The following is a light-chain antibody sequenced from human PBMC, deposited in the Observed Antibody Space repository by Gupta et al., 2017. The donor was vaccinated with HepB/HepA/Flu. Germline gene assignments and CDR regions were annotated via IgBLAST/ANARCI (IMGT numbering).Light chain of an antibody. Sequence: DIQMTQSPSTLSASVGDRVTITCRASQSVSIWLAWYQQKAGKAPKLLIYKASALETGVPSRFSGSGSGTEFTLTVSSLQPDDFATYYCQQYKSEPYTFGQGTKLEIK. J-gene: IGKJ2*01. CDR1: QSVSIW. CDR3: QQYKSEPYT. CDR2: KAS. V-gene: IGKV1-5*03.